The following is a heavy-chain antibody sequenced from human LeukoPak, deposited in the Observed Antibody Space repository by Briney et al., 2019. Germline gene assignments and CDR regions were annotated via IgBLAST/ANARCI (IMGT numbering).Heavy chain of an antibody. CDR3: ARDLYYAGSSTFDF. D-gene: IGHD3-10*01. V-gene: IGHV1-18*01. J-gene: IGHJ4*02. Sequence: EASVKVSCKASGYTFTSYGITWVRQAPGQGLEWMGWISGYNGNTNYAQNLQGRVTMTTDTSTSTAYMELRSLRSDDTAVYYCARDLYYAGSSTFDFWGQGTLVTVSS. CDR1: GYTFTSYG. CDR2: ISGYNGNT.